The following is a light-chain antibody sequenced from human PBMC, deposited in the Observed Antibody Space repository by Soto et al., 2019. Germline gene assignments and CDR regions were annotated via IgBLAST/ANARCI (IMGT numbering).Light chain of an antibody. J-gene: IGKJ4*01. CDR3: QNRSRWPLT. Sequence: EIVLTQSPATLSLSPGERATLSCRASQSVSSFLSWYPQKPGQAPRLLIYDASNRATGIPARFSGSGSGTDFSLTISSLEPEDFAVYYFQNRSRWPLTFGGGTRVEFK. CDR2: DAS. V-gene: IGKV3-11*01. CDR1: QSVSSF.